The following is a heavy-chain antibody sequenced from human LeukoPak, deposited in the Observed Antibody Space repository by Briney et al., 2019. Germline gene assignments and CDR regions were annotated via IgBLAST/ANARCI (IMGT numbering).Heavy chain of an antibody. CDR3: ARDRGVTLFYYGMDV. J-gene: IGHJ6*02. V-gene: IGHV3-30*03. CDR1: GFTFSSYG. CDR2: ISYDGSNK. D-gene: IGHD2-21*02. Sequence: GGSLRLSCAASGFTFSSYGMHWVRQAPGKGLEWVAVISYDGSNKYYADSVKGRFTISRDNAKNSLYLQMNNLRAEDTAVYYCARDRGVTLFYYGMDVWGQGTTVTVSS.